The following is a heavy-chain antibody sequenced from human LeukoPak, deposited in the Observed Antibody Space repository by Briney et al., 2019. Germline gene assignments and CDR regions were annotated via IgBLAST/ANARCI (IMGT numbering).Heavy chain of an antibody. J-gene: IGHJ4*02. D-gene: IGHD6-13*01. CDR1: GYTFTSYD. Sequence: ASVTVSCKASGYTFTSYDMNWVRQAPGQGLEWMGWMNPDSGNTDYAQKFQGRVTITADESTSTAYMELSSLRSEDTAVYYCASSERAAAGTFEYWGQGTLVTVSS. CDR2: MNPDSGNT. CDR3: ASSERAAAGTFEY. V-gene: IGHV1-8*01.